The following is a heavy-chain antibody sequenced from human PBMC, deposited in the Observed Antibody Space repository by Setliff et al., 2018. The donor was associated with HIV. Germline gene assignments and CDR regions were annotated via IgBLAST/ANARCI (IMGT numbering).Heavy chain of an antibody. V-gene: IGHV4-31*03. CDR3: ARDRSDYYNLPGHFDH. CDR1: GGSISSGTYY. CDR2: IYYSGST. J-gene: IGHJ4*02. Sequence: KPSETLSLTCTVSGGSISSGTYYWSWIRQHPGKGLEWIGYIYYSGSTYYNPSLKSRVTISVDTSRNQFSLKLSSVTAADTAVYYCARDRSDYYNLPGHFDHWGQGTPVTVSS. D-gene: IGHD3-3*01.